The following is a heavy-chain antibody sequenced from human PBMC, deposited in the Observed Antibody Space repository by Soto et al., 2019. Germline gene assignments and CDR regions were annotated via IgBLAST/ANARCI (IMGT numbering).Heavy chain of an antibody. D-gene: IGHD6-19*01. CDR1: GFTFSTYA. J-gene: IGHJ4*02. CDR2: LSATSSYI. CDR3: ARGLSVTVGGLDY. V-gene: IGHV3-21*01. Sequence: GGSLRLSCAASGFTFSTYAMKWVRQAPGKGLEWASSLSATSSYIYYADSVKGRFTISRDNAKDAAYLQLNSLRAEDTAVYYCARGLSVTVGGLDYWGQGTLVTVSS.